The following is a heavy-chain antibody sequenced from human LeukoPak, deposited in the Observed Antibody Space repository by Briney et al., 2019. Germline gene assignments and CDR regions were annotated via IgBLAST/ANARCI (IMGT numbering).Heavy chain of an antibody. D-gene: IGHD1-14*01. Sequence: PGGSLRLSCAASGFTFNNYAVNWVRQAPGKGLEWVSSISGSGGRTYYADSVKGRFTISRDNSKNTLYLQMNSLRAEDTAVYYCAKPARTDAFDIWGQGTMVTVSS. CDR1: GFTFNNYA. J-gene: IGHJ3*02. CDR2: ISGSGGRT. CDR3: AKPARTDAFDI. V-gene: IGHV3-23*01.